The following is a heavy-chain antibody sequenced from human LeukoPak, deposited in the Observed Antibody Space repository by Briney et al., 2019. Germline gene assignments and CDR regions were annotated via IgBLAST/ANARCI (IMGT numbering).Heavy chain of an antibody. J-gene: IGHJ4*02. CDR2: ISYDGSNK. CDR1: GFTFSSYA. D-gene: IGHD4-17*01. Sequence: PGRSLRLSCAASGFTFSSYAMHWVRQAPGKGLEWVAVISYDGSNKYYADSVKGRFTISRDNSKNTLYLQMNSLRAEDTAVYYCARDRRDYGFRPEVDYWGQGTLVTVSS. V-gene: IGHV3-30-3*01. CDR3: ARDRRDYGFRPEVDY.